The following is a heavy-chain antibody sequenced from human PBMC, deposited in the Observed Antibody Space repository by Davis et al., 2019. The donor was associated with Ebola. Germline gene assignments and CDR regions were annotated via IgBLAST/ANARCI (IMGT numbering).Heavy chain of an antibody. V-gene: IGHV4-59*01. CDR2: IYYSGST. J-gene: IGHJ3*02. Sequence: PSETLSLTCTVSGGSISSYYWSWIRQPPGKGLEWIGYIYYSGSTNYNPSLKSRVTISVDTSKNQFSLKLSSVTAADTAVYYCARDICGGDCFGHAFDIWGQGTMVTVSS. CDR1: GGSISSYY. D-gene: IGHD2-21*02. CDR3: ARDICGGDCFGHAFDI.